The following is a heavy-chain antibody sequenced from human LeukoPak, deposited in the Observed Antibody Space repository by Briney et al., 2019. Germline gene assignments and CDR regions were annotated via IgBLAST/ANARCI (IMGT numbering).Heavy chain of an antibody. V-gene: IGHV3-7*01. CDR3: TSWGDTTAEYFQR. Sequence: GGSLRLSCVVSGFTFNGCWMNWVRQAPGKGLEWVAHINPDGRDTYYVNSVKGRFTISRDNAQNSMYLQMNSLRVEDTAVYYCTSWGDTTAEYFQRWGQGTLVTVSS. CDR1: GFTFNGCW. J-gene: IGHJ1*01. CDR2: INPDGRDT. D-gene: IGHD2-21*02.